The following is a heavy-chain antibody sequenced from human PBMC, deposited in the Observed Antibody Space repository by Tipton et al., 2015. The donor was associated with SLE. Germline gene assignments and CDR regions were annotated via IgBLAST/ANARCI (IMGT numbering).Heavy chain of an antibody. Sequence: GSLRLSCAASGFTVSSNYMSWVRQAPGKGLEWVSVIYSGGSTYYADSVKGRFTISRDNSKNTLYLQMNSLRAEDTAVYYCAAVGGSGSYYRPYYYYYMDVWGKGTTVTVS. CDR2: IYSGGST. V-gene: IGHV3-53*01. CDR1: GFTVSSNY. D-gene: IGHD3-10*01. CDR3: AAVGGSGSYYRPYYYYYMDV. J-gene: IGHJ6*03.